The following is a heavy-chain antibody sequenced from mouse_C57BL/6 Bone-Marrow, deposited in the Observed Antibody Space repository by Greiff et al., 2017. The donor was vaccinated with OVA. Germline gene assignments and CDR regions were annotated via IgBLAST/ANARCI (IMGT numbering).Heavy chain of an antibody. CDR2: ISSGSSTI. CDR3: ADYEGFAY. D-gene: IGHD2-13*01. Sequence: EVMLVESGGGLVKPGGSLKLSRAASGFTFSDYGMHWVRQAPEKGLEWVAYISSGSSTIYYADTVKGRFTISRDNAKNTLFLQMTSLRSEDTAMYYCADYEGFAYWGQGTLVTVSA. V-gene: IGHV5-17*01. CDR1: GFTFSDYG. J-gene: IGHJ3*01.